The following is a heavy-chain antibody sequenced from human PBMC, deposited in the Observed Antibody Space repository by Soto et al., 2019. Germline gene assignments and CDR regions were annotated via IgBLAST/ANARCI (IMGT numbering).Heavy chain of an antibody. V-gene: IGHV3-30*09. D-gene: IGHD3-9*01. J-gene: IGHJ3*02. CDR3: AKDLKVRVNYYLLTGDNAFDI. CDR1: GFTFSDYA. Sequence: GGSLRLSCAASGFTFSDYAMHWVRQAPGKGLEWVAVISYDGINKYYADSVKGRFAISRDNSKNTLYLQMNSLRAEDTAVYYCAKDLKVRVNYYLLTGDNAFDIWGQGTMVT. CDR2: ISYDGINK.